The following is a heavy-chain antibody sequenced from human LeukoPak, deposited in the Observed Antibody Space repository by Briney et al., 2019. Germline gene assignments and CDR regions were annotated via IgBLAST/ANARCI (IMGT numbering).Heavy chain of an antibody. J-gene: IGHJ4*02. V-gene: IGHV3-23*01. CDR1: GFTFSSSA. Sequence: QPGGSLRLSCAASGFTFSSSAMSWVRQVPGKGLEWVSGISASGGSTYYADSVRGRFTISRDNSKNTLYVQMNSLRAEDTAVYYCARDQLGHFDYWGQGTLVTVSS. D-gene: IGHD1-1*01. CDR2: ISASGGST. CDR3: ARDQLGHFDY.